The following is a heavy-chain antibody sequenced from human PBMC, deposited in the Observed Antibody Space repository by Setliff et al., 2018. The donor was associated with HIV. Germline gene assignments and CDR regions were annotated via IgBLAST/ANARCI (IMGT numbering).Heavy chain of an antibody. V-gene: IGHV4-59*01. CDR3: ARGDGYRANDAYYDTGMDV. CDR2: IYNSGYS. D-gene: IGHD5-12*01. CDR1: GAPISSYY. J-gene: IGHJ6*02. Sequence: SETLSLTCKVSGAPISSYYWNWIRQPPGKGLEWIGYIYNSGYSNSKPSLKSRVTISLDTSKNQFSLKLSSVTAADMAVYYCARGDGYRANDAYYDTGMDVWGQGITVTVSS.